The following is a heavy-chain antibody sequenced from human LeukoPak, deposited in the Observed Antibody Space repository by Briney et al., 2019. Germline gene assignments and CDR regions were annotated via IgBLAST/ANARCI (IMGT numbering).Heavy chain of an antibody. Sequence: QSGGSLRLSCAASGFTVSSTYMSWVRQAPGKGLEWVSVIYKDGKIYYIDSVKGRFTISRDTSKNTLYLQMNSLRVEDTAVYYCASRHCSGGDCYFAGADPSDHWGQGTLVTVSS. CDR3: ASRHCSGGDCYFAGADPSDH. D-gene: IGHD2-21*01. J-gene: IGHJ4*02. V-gene: IGHV3-53*01. CDR1: GFTVSSTY. CDR2: IYKDGKI.